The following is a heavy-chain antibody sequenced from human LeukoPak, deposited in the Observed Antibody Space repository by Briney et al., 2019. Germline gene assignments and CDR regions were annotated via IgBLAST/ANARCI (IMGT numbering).Heavy chain of an antibody. J-gene: IGHJ4*02. Sequence: PSETLSLTCTVSGGSISSYYWSWIRQPPGKGLEWIGYIYYSGSTNYNPSLKSRVTISVDTSKNQFSLKLSSVTAADTAVYYCARVGGSYYGAHFDYWGQGTLVTVPS. D-gene: IGHD1-26*01. CDR1: GGSISSYY. V-gene: IGHV4-59*01. CDR2: IYYSGST. CDR3: ARVGGSYYGAHFDY.